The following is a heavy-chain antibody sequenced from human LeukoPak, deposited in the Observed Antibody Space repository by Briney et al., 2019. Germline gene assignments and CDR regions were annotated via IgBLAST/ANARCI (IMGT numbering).Heavy chain of an antibody. CDR1: GGTFSSYT. Sequence: ATVKVSCKASGGTFSSYTFNWVRQAPGQGPEWMGRINPNSGGTNYAQKFQGRVTMTRDTSISTAYMELSRLRSDDTAVYYCARRGKATFDYWGQGTLVTVSS. CDR3: ARRGKATFDY. J-gene: IGHJ4*02. CDR2: INPNSGGT. D-gene: IGHD1-26*01. V-gene: IGHV1-2*02.